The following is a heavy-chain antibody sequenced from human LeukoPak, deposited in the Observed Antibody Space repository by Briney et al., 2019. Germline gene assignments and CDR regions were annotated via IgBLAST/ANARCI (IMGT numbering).Heavy chain of an antibody. CDR2: IKQDGSEK. CDR1: GFTFSTYA. V-gene: IGHV3-7*01. CDR3: ARVMVQGDYFDY. Sequence: PGGSLRLSCAVSGFTFSTYAMSWVRQAPGKGLEWVANIKQDGSEKYYVDSVKGRFTISRDNAKNSLYLQMNSLRAEDTAVYYCARVMVQGDYFDYWGQGTLVTVSS. J-gene: IGHJ4*02. D-gene: IGHD3-10*01.